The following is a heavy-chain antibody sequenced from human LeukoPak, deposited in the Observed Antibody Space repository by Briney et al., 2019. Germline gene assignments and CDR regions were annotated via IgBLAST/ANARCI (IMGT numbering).Heavy chain of an antibody. CDR2: ISAYNGNT. V-gene: IGHV1-18*01. CDR1: GYTFTSYG. CDR3: ARVYYDSSGYYYEGLDY. Sequence: ASVKVSCKASGYTFTSYGISWVRQAPGQGLEWVGWISAYNGNTNYAQKLQGRVTMTTDTSTSTAYMELRSLRSDDTAVYYCARVYYDSSGYYYEGLDYWGQGTLVTVSS. J-gene: IGHJ4*02. D-gene: IGHD3-22*01.